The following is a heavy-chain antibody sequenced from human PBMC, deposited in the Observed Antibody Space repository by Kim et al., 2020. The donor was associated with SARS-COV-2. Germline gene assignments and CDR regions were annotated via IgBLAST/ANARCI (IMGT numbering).Heavy chain of an antibody. V-gene: IGHV1-2*06. CDR3: ARPGGIVGTTLGSDAFDI. J-gene: IGHJ3*02. CDR1: GYTFTDYY. Sequence: ASVKVSCRTSGYTFTDYYIHWVRQAPGQGLEWVGRIIPNSGGTNYAQKFQGRVSMTRDTSISTAYMELSRLRSDDTAVFYCARPGGIVGTTLGSDAFDIWGQGTMVTVSS. D-gene: IGHD1-26*01. CDR2: IIPNSGGT.